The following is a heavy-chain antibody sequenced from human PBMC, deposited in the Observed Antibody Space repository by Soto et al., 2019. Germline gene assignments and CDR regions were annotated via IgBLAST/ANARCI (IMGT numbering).Heavy chain of an antibody. Sequence: QVQLVQSGAEVKTPGASVKVSCKASGYTFATYDINWVRQAPGQGLEWMGWMNPNSGNPGYAQKFQGRLTMTRDTALSVAHMELSSLRNEDTAVYYWARSDGYNFNWLDSWGQGTLVTVSA. CDR3: ARSDGYNFNWLDS. CDR2: MNPNSGNP. J-gene: IGHJ5*01. D-gene: IGHD2-21*01. V-gene: IGHV1-8*01. CDR1: GYTFATYD.